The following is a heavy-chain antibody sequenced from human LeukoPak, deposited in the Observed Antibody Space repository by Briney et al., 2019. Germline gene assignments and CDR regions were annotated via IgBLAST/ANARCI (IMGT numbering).Heavy chain of an antibody. CDR1: GGSISSSSYS. V-gene: IGHV4-39*01. Sequence: SSETLSLTCTVSGGSISSSSYSWGWIRQPPGKGLEWIGSVSHSGSINYDPSLKNRVTISVDTSKNQFSLKLSSVTAADTAVYYCWAIVTTIKLDFWGQGTLVTVS. CDR2: VSHSGSI. J-gene: IGHJ4*02. D-gene: IGHD5-12*01. CDR3: WAIVTTIKLDF.